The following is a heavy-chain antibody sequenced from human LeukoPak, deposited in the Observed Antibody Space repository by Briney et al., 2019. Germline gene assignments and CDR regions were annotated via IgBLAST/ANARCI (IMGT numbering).Heavy chain of an antibody. Sequence: SETLSLTCTVSGGSIRGYYWNWIRQPPGKGLQWIGYISYSGSTNYNPSLKSRVNISVDTSRNQVSLKLTSMTAADTGVYYCARTNTFDIGGQGTMVTVSS. CDR3: ARTNTFDI. V-gene: IGHV4-59*01. J-gene: IGHJ3*02. CDR2: ISYSGST. CDR1: GGSIRGYY.